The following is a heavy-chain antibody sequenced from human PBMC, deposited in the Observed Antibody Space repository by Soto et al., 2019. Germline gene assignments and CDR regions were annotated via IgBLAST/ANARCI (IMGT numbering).Heavy chain of an antibody. CDR3: GRISSHGDYAY. CDR2: IFYTGST. J-gene: IGHJ4*02. D-gene: IGHD4-17*01. V-gene: IGHV4-61*05. Sequence: SETLSLTCTVSGGSVDSNRYYWAWIRQPPGKGLEWIGYIFYTGSTYYNPSLKGRLIISVDPSKNQFSLKLSSVTAADTAVYYCGRISSHGDYAYWGQGTLVTVSS. CDR1: GGSVDSNRYY.